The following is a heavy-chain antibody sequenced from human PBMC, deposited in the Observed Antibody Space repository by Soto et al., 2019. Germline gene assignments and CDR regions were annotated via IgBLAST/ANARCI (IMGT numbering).Heavy chain of an antibody. CDR3: TAKANGY. CDR2: IKSKTDGETT. D-gene: IGHD4-17*01. CDR1: GITFSNAW. Sequence: EVQLVESGGGFVNPGGSLRLSCAASGITFSNAWMSWGRQAPGKGLEWVGRIKSKTDGETTDYAAPVKGRFTISRDYSENTLFLQMNSLRAEDTAVYYCTAKANGYWGQGTLVTVSS. V-gene: IGHV3-15*01. J-gene: IGHJ4*02.